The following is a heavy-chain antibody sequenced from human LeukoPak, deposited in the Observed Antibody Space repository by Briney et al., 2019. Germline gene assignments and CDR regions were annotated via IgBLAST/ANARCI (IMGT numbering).Heavy chain of an antibody. CDR3: ARDRGSGWYKY. J-gene: IGHJ4*02. CDR1: GGSFSGYY. Sequence: SETLSLTCAVYGGSFSGYYWSWIRQPPGKGLEWIGEINHSGSTNYNPSLKSRVTMSVDTSKNQFSLKLSSVTAADTAVYYCARDRGSGWYKYWGQGTLVTVSS. V-gene: IGHV4-34*01. D-gene: IGHD6-19*01. CDR2: INHSGST.